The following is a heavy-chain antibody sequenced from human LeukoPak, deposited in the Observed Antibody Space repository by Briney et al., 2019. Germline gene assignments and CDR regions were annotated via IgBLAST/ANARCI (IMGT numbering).Heavy chain of an antibody. CDR3: SRGVGATDS. D-gene: IGHD1-26*01. CDR2: ITSDGSST. Sequence: GGSLRLSCAASGFTFSAYEMNWVRQAPGKGLVWVSRITSDGSSTSHADSVKGRFTISRDNAKNTLYLQMNSLRAEDTAVYYCSRGVGATDSWGQGTLVTVSS. V-gene: IGHV3-74*01. J-gene: IGHJ4*02. CDR1: GFTFSAYE.